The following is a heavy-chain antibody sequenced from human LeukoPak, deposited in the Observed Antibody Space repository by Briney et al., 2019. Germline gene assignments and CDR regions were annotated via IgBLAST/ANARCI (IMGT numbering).Heavy chain of an antibody. D-gene: IGHD3-10*01. CDR2: INHSGST. V-gene: IGHV4-34*01. CDR1: GGSFSGYY. J-gene: IGHJ5*02. Sequence: SETLSLTCAVYGGSFSGYYWSWLRQPPGKGLEWIGEINHSGSTNYNPSLKSRVPISVDTSKNQFSLKLSSVTAADTAVYYCARGPINYYLNWFDPWGQGTLVTVSS. CDR3: ARGPINYYLNWFDP.